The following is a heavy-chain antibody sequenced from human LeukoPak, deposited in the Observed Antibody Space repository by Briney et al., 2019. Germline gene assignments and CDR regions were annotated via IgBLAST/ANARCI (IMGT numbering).Heavy chain of an antibody. CDR2: IYYSGST. D-gene: IGHD2-15*01. CDR3: ARILLIGAFDI. J-gene: IGHJ3*02. CDR1: GGSISSSSYY. Sequence: SETLSLTCTVSGGSISSSSYYWGWIRQPPGKGLEWIGSIYYSGSTYYNPSLKSRVTISVDTSKNQFSLKLSSVTAADTAVYYCARILLIGAFDIWGQGTMVTVSS. V-gene: IGHV4-39*01.